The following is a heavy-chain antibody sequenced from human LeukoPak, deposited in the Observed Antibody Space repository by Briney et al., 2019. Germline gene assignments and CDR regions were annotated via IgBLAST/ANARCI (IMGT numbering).Heavy chain of an antibody. V-gene: IGHV4-59*01. CDR1: GGSISSYY. D-gene: IGHD3-22*01. CDR3: ARHSSGYYYVFDY. J-gene: IGHJ4*02. Sequence: SETLSLTCTVSGGSISSYYWSWIRQPPGKGLEWIGYIYYSGSTNYNPSLKSRVTISVDTSKNQFSLKLSSVTAADTAVYYCARHSSGYYYVFDYWGQGTLVTVSS. CDR2: IYYSGST.